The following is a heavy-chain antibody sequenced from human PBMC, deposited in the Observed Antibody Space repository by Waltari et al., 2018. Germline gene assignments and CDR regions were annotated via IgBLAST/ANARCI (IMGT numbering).Heavy chain of an antibody. CDR3: ARAHYYDSSGYYYEKGQNAFDI. V-gene: IGHV4-31*01. D-gene: IGHD3-22*01. CDR1: GGSISSGGYY. J-gene: IGHJ3*02. Sequence: QVQLQESGPGLVKPSQTLSLTCTVSGGSISSGGYYWRWIRQHPGKGLEWIGYIYYSGSTYYNPSLKSLVTISVDTSKNQFSLKLSSVTAADTAVYYCARAHYYDSSGYYYEKGQNAFDIWGQGTMVTVSS. CDR2: IYYSGST.